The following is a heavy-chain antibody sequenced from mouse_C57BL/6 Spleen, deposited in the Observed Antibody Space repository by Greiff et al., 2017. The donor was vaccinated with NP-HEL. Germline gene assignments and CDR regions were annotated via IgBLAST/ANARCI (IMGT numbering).Heavy chain of an antibody. J-gene: IGHJ3*01. CDR2: INPNYGTT. CDR1: GYSFTDYN. Sequence: VQLKESGPELVKPGASVKISCKASGYSFTDYNMNWVKQSHGKSLEWIGVINPNYGTTSYNQKFKAKATLTVDQSSSTAYMQLNSLTSEDSAVYYCARWGGLRSTWFAYWGQGTLVTVSA. V-gene: IGHV1-39*01. D-gene: IGHD2-4*01. CDR3: ARWGGLRSTWFAY.